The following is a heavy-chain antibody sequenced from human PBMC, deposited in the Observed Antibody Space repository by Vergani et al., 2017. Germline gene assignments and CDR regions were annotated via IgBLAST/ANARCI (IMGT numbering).Heavy chain of an antibody. CDR3: AREKSGSYYDYYGMDV. V-gene: IGHV3-33*01. CDR2: IWYDGSNK. J-gene: IGHJ6*02. Sequence: QVQLVESGGGVVQPGRSLRLSCAASGFTFSSYGMHWVRQAPGKGLEWVAVIWYDGSNKYYADSVKGRFTISRDNSKNTLYLQMNSLSAEDTAVYYCAREKSGSYYDYYGMDVWGQGTTVTVSS. CDR1: GFTFSSYG. D-gene: IGHD1-26*01.